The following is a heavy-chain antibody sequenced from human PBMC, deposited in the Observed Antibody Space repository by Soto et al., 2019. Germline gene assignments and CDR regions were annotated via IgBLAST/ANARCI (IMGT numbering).Heavy chain of an antibody. CDR1: GFTFTSSV. CDR2: IVVGSGTA. J-gene: IGHJ5*02. CDR3: ARGTSGSYYTPFWFDP. V-gene: IGHV1-58*01. Sequence: KASGFTFTSSVVQWVRQARGQRLEWIGWIVVGSGTANYAQKFQGRVTITADESTSTAYMELSSLRSEDTAVYYCARGTSGSYYTPFWFDPWGQGTLVTVSS. D-gene: IGHD3-10*01.